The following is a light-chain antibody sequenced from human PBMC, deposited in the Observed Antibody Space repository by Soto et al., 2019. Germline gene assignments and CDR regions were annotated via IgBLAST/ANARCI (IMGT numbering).Light chain of an antibody. CDR1: QSISSN. V-gene: IGKV3-15*01. Sequence: EIVMTQSPATLSVSPGERATLSCRASQSISSNLAWYQQKPGQAPRLLIYGASSRATGLPARFSGSGSETEFTLTISSLQSEDFAVYYCQQYNNWPYTCGQGTKLEI. J-gene: IGKJ2*01. CDR2: GAS. CDR3: QQYNNWPYT.